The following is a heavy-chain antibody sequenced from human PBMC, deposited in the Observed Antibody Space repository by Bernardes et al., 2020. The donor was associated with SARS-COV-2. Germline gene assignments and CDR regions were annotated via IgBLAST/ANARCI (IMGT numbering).Heavy chain of an antibody. D-gene: IGHD3-3*01. V-gene: IGHV3-23*01. J-gene: IGHJ4*02. CDR1: GFTFSSYA. CDR2: ISGSGGST. Sequence: GGSLRLSRAASGFTFSSYAMSWVRQAPGKGLEWVSAISGSGGSTYYADSVKGRFTISRDNSKNTLYLQMNSLRAEDTAVYYCAKNYFSGPRAEWLTYYFDYWGQGTLVTVSS. CDR3: AKNYFSGPRAEWLTYYFDY.